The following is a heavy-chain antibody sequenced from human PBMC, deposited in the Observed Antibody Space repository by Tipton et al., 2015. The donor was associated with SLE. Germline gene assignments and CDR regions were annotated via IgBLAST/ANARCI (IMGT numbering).Heavy chain of an antibody. CDR3: ARAFCTGDLCYGRPFFDS. CDR2: ITSGGSSI. Sequence: SLRLSCSASGFSVINYWMTWVRQAPGKGLEWVSYITSGGSSIYYADSVKGRFTISRGNAKNSLFLQMNSLRAEDTAVYYCARAFCTGDLCYGRPFFDSWGHGTLVTVSS. CDR1: GFSVINYW. J-gene: IGHJ4*01. V-gene: IGHV3-48*04. D-gene: IGHD2-8*02.